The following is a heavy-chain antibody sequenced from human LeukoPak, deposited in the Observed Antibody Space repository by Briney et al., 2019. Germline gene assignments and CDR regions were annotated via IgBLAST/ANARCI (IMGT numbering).Heavy chain of an antibody. CDR3: ARVAYYYDSSGMDY. CDR1: GYTFTSYG. J-gene: IGHJ4*02. CDR2: ISAYSGNT. Sequence: GASVKVSCKASGYTFTSYGISWVRQAPGQGLEWMGWISAYSGNTNYAQKLQGRVTMTTDTSTSTAYMELRSLRSDDTAVYYCARVAYYYDSSGMDYWGQGTLVTVSS. D-gene: IGHD3-22*01. V-gene: IGHV1-18*01.